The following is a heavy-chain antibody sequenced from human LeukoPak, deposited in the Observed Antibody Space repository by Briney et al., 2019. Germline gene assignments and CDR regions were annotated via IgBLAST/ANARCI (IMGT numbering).Heavy chain of an antibody. CDR3: ARGEYCTAGTCPPGLS. Sequence: GASVKVSCKASGYSFSSYYMHWVRQAPGQGLEWMGIINPSGGGTSYAEKFRGRVTMTRDTSTSTVYMELSSLRSEDTALYYCARGEYCTAGTCPPGLSWGQGTLVTVSS. CDR1: GYSFSSYY. V-gene: IGHV1-46*01. CDR2: INPSGGGT. D-gene: IGHD2-15*01. J-gene: IGHJ4*02.